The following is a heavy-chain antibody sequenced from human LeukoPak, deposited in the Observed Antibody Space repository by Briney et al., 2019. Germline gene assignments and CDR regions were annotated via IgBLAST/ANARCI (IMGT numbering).Heavy chain of an antibody. Sequence: ASVKVSCKASGYTFTSYGISWVRQAPGQGLEWMGWISAYNGNTNYAQKLQGRVTMTTDTSTSTAYMELRSLRSDDTAVYYCARSGTIFGGVIIPDWGWFDPWGQGTLVTVSS. J-gene: IGHJ5*02. CDR3: ARSGTIFGGVIIPDWGWFDP. CDR1: GYTFTSYG. CDR2: ISAYNGNT. D-gene: IGHD3-3*01. V-gene: IGHV1-18*01.